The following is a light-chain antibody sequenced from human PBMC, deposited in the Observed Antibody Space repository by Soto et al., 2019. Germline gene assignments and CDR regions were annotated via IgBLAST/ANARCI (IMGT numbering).Light chain of an antibody. CDR1: QGVDSN. CDR2: AAS. CDR3: QQYNNCPLT. J-gene: IGKJ1*01. V-gene: IGKV3-15*01. Sequence: EIALTQSPGTLSLSPGERATLSCRASQGVDSNYLAWYQQKPGQAPRLLIYAASTRATGIPARFSGSGSGTEFTLTISSLQSEDFAVYYCQQYNNCPLTFGQGTKV.